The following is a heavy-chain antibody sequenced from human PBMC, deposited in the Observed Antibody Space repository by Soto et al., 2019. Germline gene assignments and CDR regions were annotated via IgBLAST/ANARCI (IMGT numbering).Heavy chain of an antibody. D-gene: IGHD6-13*01. V-gene: IGHV1-18*01. CDR3: ARDRSNIWVAAAAADAFDI. J-gene: IGHJ3*02. Sequence: QVQLVQSGAEVKKPGASVKVSCKASGYTFTSYGISWVRQAPGQGLEWMGWISAYNGNTNYAQKLQGRVTMTTDTPTSTAYMELRSLRSDDTAVYYCARDRSNIWVAAAAADAFDIWGQGTMVTVSS. CDR1: GYTFTSYG. CDR2: ISAYNGNT.